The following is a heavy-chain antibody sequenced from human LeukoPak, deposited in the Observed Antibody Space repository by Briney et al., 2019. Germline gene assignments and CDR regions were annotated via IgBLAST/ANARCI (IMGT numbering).Heavy chain of an antibody. D-gene: IGHD3-10*01. Sequence: GGSLRLSCAASGFTFSSYGMHWVRQAPGKGLEWVAVILYDGSNKYYADSVKGRFTISRDNSKNTLYLQMNSLRAEDTAVYYCAKDLVSGSWFDPWGQGTLVTVSS. V-gene: IGHV3-30*18. CDR1: GFTFSSYG. CDR3: AKDLVSGSWFDP. CDR2: ILYDGSNK. J-gene: IGHJ5*02.